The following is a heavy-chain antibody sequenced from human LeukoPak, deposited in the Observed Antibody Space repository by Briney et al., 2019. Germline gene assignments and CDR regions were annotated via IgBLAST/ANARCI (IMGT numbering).Heavy chain of an antibody. CDR2: ISPHNGGT. J-gene: IGHJ4*02. D-gene: IGHD4-11*01. CDR3: ARGVDLYSQYFDY. Sequence: GASVKVSCKASGYIFAGYHIHWVRQAPGQGLEWMGWISPHNGGTKYAQRLQGRVTMTSDTSISTAYMELNRLTSDDTAVYYCARGVDLYSQYFDYWGQGTLVTVPS. CDR1: GYIFAGYH. V-gene: IGHV1-2*02.